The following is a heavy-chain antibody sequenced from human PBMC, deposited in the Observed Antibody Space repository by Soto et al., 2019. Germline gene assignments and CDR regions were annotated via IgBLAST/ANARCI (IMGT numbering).Heavy chain of an antibody. CDR2: MSGSGCST. J-gene: IGHJ4*02. CDR1: GFTFSSYA. D-gene: IGHD3-10*01. CDR3: AKAPFGSGSYMYFDY. Sequence: VPLSLSCPASGFTFSSYAIISICHSPLKGLEWVSAMSGSGCSTCYTDSVKGRFTVSRDNSKNTLYLQMNSLRAEDTAVYYCAKAPFGSGSYMYFDYWGQGTLVTVSS. V-gene: IGHV3-23*01.